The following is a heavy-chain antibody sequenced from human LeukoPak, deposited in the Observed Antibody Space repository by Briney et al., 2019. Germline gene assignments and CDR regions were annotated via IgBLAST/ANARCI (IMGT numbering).Heavy chain of an antibody. J-gene: IGHJ4*02. CDR1: GDSLVSGHY. D-gene: IGHD3-22*01. CDR2: VYHSGSI. Sequence: SETLSLTCTVSGDSLVSGHYWGWIRQPPGQGLEWVGSVYHSGSIYYNPSLKSRVIMSVDTSKNQFSLKLSSLTAADTAIYYYAREIYYDSSAYDYWGQGTLVTVSS. V-gene: IGHV4-38-2*02. CDR3: AREIYYDSSAYDY.